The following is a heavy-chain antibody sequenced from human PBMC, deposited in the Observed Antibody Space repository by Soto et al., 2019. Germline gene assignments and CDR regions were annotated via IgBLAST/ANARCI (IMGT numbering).Heavy chain of an antibody. D-gene: IGHD3-9*01. J-gene: IGHJ4*02. V-gene: IGHV3-11*04. CDR2: ISSGGTTM. CDR3: ARSYYDILTGYYKGPGYFDY. CDR1: GFRFSDHY. Sequence: QVQLVESGGGLVEPGGSLRLSCAASGFRFSDHYMTWIRQAPGKGLEWVSKISSGGTTMYYADSVKGRFTISRENAKNSLYLQMNSLRAGDTAVYYCARSYYDILTGYYKGPGYFDYWGQGTLVTVSS.